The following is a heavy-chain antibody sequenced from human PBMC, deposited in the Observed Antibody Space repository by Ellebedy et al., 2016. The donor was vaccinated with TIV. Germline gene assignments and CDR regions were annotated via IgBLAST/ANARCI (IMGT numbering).Heavy chain of an antibody. D-gene: IGHD3-22*01. CDR1: GYTLIDLS. CDR2: FDPEDGET. J-gene: IGHJ4*02. CDR3: ATPLTEYYNSSLDY. V-gene: IGHV1-24*01. Sequence: AASVKVSCKVSGYTLIDLSMHWVRHAPGKGLEWMGGFDPEDGETIFAQTFQSRVTMTEDTSTDTAYMELSSLRSDDTAVYYCATPLTEYYNSSLDYWGQGTLVTVSS.